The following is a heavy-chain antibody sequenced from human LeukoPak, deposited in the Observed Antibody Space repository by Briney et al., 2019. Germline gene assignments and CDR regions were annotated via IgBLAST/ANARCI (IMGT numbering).Heavy chain of an antibody. D-gene: IGHD2-21*02. CDR1: GFTFSTYS. CDR2: ITSSNYM. V-gene: IGHV3-69-1*01. J-gene: IGHJ4*02. CDR3: VREQRAVTAELGY. Sequence: PGGSLRLSCAASGFTFSTYSMSWVRRAPGKGLEWVSSITSSNYMYYVDSVKGRFTISRDNAKNSLYLQMNSLRAEDTAVYYCVREQRAVTAELGYWGQGTLVTVSS.